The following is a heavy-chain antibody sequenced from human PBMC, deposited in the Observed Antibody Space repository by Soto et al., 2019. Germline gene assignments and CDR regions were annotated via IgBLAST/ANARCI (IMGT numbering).Heavy chain of an antibody. J-gene: IGHJ5*02. CDR1: GGTFSSYA. V-gene: IGHV1-69*01. D-gene: IGHD2-2*02. CDR3: ARVSGLSGPAAIGLIGWFDH. Sequence: QVQLVQSGAAVKQPGSSVKVSCKASGGTFSSYAISWVRQAPGQGLEWMGGIIPIFGTANYAQKFQGRVTITADESTSTAYMELSSLRSEDTAVYYCARVSGLSGPAAIGLIGWFDHWGQGTLVTVSS. CDR2: IIPIFGTA.